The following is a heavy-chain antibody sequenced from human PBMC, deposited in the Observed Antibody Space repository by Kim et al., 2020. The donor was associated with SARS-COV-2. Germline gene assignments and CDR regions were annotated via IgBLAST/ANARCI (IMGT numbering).Heavy chain of an antibody. CDR1: GGSISSSSYY. J-gene: IGHJ6*03. V-gene: IGHV4-39*01. Sequence: SETLSLTCTVSGGSISSSSYYWGWIRQPPGKGLEWIGTIYYSGSTYYNPSLKSRVTISVDTSKNQFSLKLSSVTATDTAVYYCARTLSYGSGLYYMDVWGKGTTVTVSS. CDR2: IYYSGST. D-gene: IGHD3-10*01. CDR3: ARTLSYGSGLYYMDV.